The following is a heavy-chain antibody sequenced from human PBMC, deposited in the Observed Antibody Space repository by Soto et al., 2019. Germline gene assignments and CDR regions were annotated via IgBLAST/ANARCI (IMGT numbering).Heavy chain of an antibody. Sequence: EVQLVESGGGLVQPGGSLRLSCAASGFTFSSYEMNWVRQAPGKGLEWVSYISSSGSTIYYADSVKGRFTISRDNAKNSLSLQMNSLRDEDTAVYYCARDQIAVAAPFDYWGQGTLVTVSS. V-gene: IGHV3-48*03. CDR3: ARDQIAVAAPFDY. J-gene: IGHJ4*02. D-gene: IGHD6-19*01. CDR2: ISSSGSTI. CDR1: GFTFSSYE.